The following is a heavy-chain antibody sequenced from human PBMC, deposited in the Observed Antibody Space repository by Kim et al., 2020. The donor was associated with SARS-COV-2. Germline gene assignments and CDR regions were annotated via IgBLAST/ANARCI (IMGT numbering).Heavy chain of an antibody. D-gene: IGHD3-10*01. CDR1: GFSFSTYW. V-gene: IGHV3-74*01. Sequence: GGSLRLSCAASGFSFSTYWMHWVRQAPRKGPVWVSHIKGDGNTIWYADSVRGRFTTSRDNAKNTLYLQMNSLRAEDTAVYYCAREIRGGNDYWGQGTLVTVSS. CDR3: AREIRGGNDY. CDR2: IKGDGNTI. J-gene: IGHJ4*02.